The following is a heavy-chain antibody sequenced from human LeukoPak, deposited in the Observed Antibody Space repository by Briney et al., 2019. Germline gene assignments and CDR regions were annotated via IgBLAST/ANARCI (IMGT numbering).Heavy chain of an antibody. V-gene: IGHV4-39*07. Sequence: SETLSLTCTVSGGSISSSSYYWGWIRQPPGKGLEWIGSIYYSGSTYYNPSLKSRVTISVDTSKNQFSLKLSSVTAADTAVYYCARGPHYGDYSFDYWGQGTLVTVSS. CDR3: ARGPHYGDYSFDY. J-gene: IGHJ4*02. CDR1: GGSISSSSYY. D-gene: IGHD4-17*01. CDR2: IYYSGST.